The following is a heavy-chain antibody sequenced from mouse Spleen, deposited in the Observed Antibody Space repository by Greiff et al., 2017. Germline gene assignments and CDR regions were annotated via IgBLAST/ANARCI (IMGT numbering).Heavy chain of an antibody. CDR3: AREGDN. J-gene: IGHJ3*01. V-gene: IGHV1-69*01. CDR2: IDPSDSYT. Sequence: VQLQQPGAELVMPGASVKLSCKASGYTFTSYWMHWVKQRPGQGLEWIGEIDPSDSYTNYNQKFKGKATLTVDKSSSTAYMQLSSLTSEDSAVYYCAREGDNWGQGTLVTVSA. CDR1: GYTFTSYW.